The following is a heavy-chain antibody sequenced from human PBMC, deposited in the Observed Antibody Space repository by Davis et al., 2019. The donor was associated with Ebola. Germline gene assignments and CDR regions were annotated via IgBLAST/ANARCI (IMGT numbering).Heavy chain of an antibody. CDR1: GGSFSGYY. CDR3: ARGSIWFDP. V-gene: IGHV4-34*01. J-gene: IGHJ5*02. Sequence: MPGGSLRLSCAVYGGSFSGYYWSWIRQPPGKGLEWIGEINHSGSTNYNPSLKSRVTISVDTSKNQFSLKLSSVTAADTAVYYCARGSIWFDPWGQGTLVTVPS. CDR2: INHSGST.